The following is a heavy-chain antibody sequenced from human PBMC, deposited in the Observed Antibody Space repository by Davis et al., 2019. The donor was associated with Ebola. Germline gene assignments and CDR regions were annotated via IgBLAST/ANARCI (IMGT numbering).Heavy chain of an antibody. D-gene: IGHD1-26*01. V-gene: IGHV3-23*01. Sequence: GESLKISCAASGFTFSSYAMSWVRHAPGKGLEWVSGISGSGGSTYYADSVKGRFTISRDNSKNTLYLQMNSLRAEDTAVYYCTRDALSGAGRDYFDYWGQGTLVTVSS. CDR3: TRDALSGAGRDYFDY. J-gene: IGHJ4*02. CDR2: ISGSGGST. CDR1: GFTFSSYA.